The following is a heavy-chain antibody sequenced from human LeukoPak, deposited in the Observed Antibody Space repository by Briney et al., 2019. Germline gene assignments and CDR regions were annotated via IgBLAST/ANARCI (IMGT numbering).Heavy chain of an antibody. J-gene: IGHJ5*02. CDR3: ATDFYDST. CDR1: GGSISSSNW. V-gene: IGHV3-15*07. CDR2: IRSNSDGGTI. D-gene: IGHD3-22*01. Sequence: PSGTLSLTCAVSGGSISSSNWWSWVRQPPGKRLEWVGRIRSNSDGGTIDYAAPVKGRFTLSRDDSKTTLYLQMNSLQTEDTAVYYCATDFYDSTWGQGTLVTVSS.